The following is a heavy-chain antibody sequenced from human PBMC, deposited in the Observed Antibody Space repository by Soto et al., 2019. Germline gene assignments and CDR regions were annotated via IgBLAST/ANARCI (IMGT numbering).Heavy chain of an antibody. D-gene: IGHD3-10*01. V-gene: IGHV1-18*01. CDR2: ISTYTGNT. CDR3: ARGYYYGSGRPTPGGMDV. CDR1: GYTFTNYD. J-gene: IGHJ6*02. Sequence: QVHLVQSGAEVKKPGASVKVSCKASGYTFTNYDINWVRQAPGQGLEWMGWISTYTGNTNYAQKLQGRVTMTTNTSTGTAYMELGSVRSDDTAVYYCARGYYYGSGRPTPGGMDVWGQGTTVTVSS.